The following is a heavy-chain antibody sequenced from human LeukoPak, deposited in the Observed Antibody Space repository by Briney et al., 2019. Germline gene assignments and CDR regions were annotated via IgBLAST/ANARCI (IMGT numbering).Heavy chain of an antibody. V-gene: IGHV1-2*04. CDR1: GYTFTGYY. J-gene: IGHJ5*02. CDR2: INPNSGGT. D-gene: IGHD2-2*02. CDR3: ARAPEYCSSTSCYTRDWFDP. Sequence: ASVKVSCKASGYTFTGYYMHWVRQAPGQGLEWMGWINPNSGGTNYAQKFQGWVTMTRDTSISTAYMELSRLRSDDTAVYYCARAPEYCSSTSCYTRDWFDPWGQGTLVTVSS.